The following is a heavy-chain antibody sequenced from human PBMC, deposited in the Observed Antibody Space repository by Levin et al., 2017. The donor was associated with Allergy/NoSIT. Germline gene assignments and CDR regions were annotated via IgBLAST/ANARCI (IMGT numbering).Heavy chain of an antibody. CDR2: INGNGDFT. CDR1: GFTFGSYA. CDR3: ARIEVGAKKVDY. V-gene: IGHV3-23*01. J-gene: IGHJ4*02. D-gene: IGHD1-26*01. Sequence: SCAASGFTFGSYAMSWVRQAPGKGLEWVSSINGNGDFTYYADSVKGRFTISRDNSKNTLYLQLNSLRAEDTAVYYCARIEVGAKKVDYWGQGTLVTVSS.